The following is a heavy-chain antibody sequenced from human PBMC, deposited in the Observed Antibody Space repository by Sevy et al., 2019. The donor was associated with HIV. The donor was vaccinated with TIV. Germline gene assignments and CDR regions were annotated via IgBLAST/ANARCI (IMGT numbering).Heavy chain of an antibody. Sequence: ASVKVSCKASGYTFTGYYMHWVRQAPGQGLEWMGRINPNSGGTNDAQKFQGRVTMTRDTSISTAYMELSRLRSDDTAVYYCARPEPAANYGMDVWGQGTTVTVSS. CDR2: INPNSGGT. D-gene: IGHD2-2*01. CDR3: ARPEPAANYGMDV. J-gene: IGHJ6*02. CDR1: GYTFTGYY. V-gene: IGHV1-2*06.